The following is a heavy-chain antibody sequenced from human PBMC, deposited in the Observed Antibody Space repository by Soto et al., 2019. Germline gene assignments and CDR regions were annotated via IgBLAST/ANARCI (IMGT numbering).Heavy chain of an antibody. J-gene: IGHJ3*02. CDR2: ISAYNGNT. CDR3: ARSLWKQLDPDDAFDI. D-gene: IGHD6-13*01. V-gene: IGHV1-18*01. Sequence: QVQLVQSGAEVKKPGASVKVSCKASGYTFTSYGISWVRQAPGQGLEWTGWISAYNGNTNYAQKLQGRVTMTTDTSTSTAYMELRSLRSDDTAVYYCARSLWKQLDPDDAFDIWGQGTMVTVSS. CDR1: GYTFTSYG.